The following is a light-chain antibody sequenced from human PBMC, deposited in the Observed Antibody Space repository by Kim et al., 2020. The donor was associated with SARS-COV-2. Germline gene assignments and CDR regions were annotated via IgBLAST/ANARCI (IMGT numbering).Light chain of an antibody. Sequence: ASVGDKVTATCRASQAFRNDLVWYQQRPGKAPKRLIYAASTLQTGVPSRFSGSGSGAEFTLTINSLQPEDFATYYCLQHNTFPPTFGGGTKVDIK. CDR3: LQHNTFPPT. J-gene: IGKJ4*01. CDR1: QAFRND. V-gene: IGKV1-17*01. CDR2: AAS.